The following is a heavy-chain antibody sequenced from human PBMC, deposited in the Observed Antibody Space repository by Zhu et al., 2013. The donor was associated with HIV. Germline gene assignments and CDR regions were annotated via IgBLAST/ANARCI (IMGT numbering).Heavy chain of an antibody. V-gene: IGHV4-4*02. CDR1: GGSISSNYW. Sequence: QVQLQESGPGLVKPSGTLSLTCAVSGGSISSNYWWTWVRQPPRKGLEWIGEIYHSGSTNYNVSLKSRVTISVDKSKNQFSLKLSSVTAADTAVYYCTRKDYGGLHFDYWGQGTLVTVSS. J-gene: IGHJ4*02. D-gene: IGHD4-17*01. CDR2: IYHSGST. CDR3: TRKDYGGLHFDY.